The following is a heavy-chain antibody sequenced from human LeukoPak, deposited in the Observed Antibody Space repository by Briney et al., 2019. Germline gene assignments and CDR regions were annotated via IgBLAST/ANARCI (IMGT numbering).Heavy chain of an antibody. D-gene: IGHD3-22*01. J-gene: IGHJ4*02. CDR2: THYSGTG. CDR3: ARVRFYDTTGYSTSYYLDY. Sequence: SETLSLTCAVSGGPIIASYWSWIRQPPGKGLEWIGYTHYSGTGNYNPSLKSRVTISIDTSKNRFSLRLTSVTAADTAVHYCARVRFYDTTGYSTSYYLDYWGQGALVTVSS. CDR1: GGPIIASY. V-gene: IGHV4-59*01.